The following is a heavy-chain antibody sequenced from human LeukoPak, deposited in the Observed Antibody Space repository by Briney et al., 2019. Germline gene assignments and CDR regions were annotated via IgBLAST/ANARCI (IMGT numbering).Heavy chain of an antibody. CDR3: AKADGDYYDSSGSFDY. CDR2: ISGSGGST. Sequence: GRSVRLSCAASGFTSSNCAMSWVRRAPGKGLEWVSVISGSGGSTYYADSVKGRFTISRDNSKNTLYLQMNSLRAEDTAVYYCAKADGDYYDSSGSFDYWGQGTLVTVSS. J-gene: IGHJ4*02. D-gene: IGHD3-22*01. CDR1: GFTSSNCA. V-gene: IGHV3-23*01.